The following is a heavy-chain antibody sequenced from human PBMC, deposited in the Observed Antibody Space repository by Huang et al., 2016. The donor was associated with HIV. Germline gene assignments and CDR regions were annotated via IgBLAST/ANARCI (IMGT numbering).Heavy chain of an antibody. J-gene: IGHJ3*01. D-gene: IGHD4-4*01. CDR2: IGSDSRDT. CDR3: ARDPYYSNRWKRNDASFL. CDR1: GYDFGSYG. Sequence: QVQLVQSGGEVMQPGASVRVSCKASGYDFGSYGMSWVRQAPGQGLEWLGWIGSDSRDTSSAQKFQGRVTITTDTSTTTTYMELRSLRSDDTAMYYCARDPYYSNRWKRNDASFLWGQGTMITVSS. V-gene: IGHV1-18*01.